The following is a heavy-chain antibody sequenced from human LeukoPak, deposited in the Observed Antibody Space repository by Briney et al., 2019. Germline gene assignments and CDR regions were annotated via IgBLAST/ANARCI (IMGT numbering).Heavy chain of an antibody. J-gene: IGHJ4*02. V-gene: IGHV3-11*04. CDR1: GFTFSDYY. CDR2: ISSSGSTI. Sequence: GGSLRLSCAASGFTFSDYYMSWIRQAPGKGLEWVSYISSSGSTIYYADSVEGRFTISRDNAENSLYLQMNSLRAEDTAVYYCAGARAARPAGVRYWGQGTLVTVSS. CDR3: AGARAARPAGVRY. D-gene: IGHD6-6*01.